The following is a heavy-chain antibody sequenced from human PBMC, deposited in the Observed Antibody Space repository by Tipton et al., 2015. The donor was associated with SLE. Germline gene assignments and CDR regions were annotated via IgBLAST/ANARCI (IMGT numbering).Heavy chain of an antibody. CDR3: AGLRVTSDAFDI. V-gene: IGHV4-61*08. J-gene: IGHJ3*02. CDR1: GGSISSGDYY. CDR2: IYYSGST. D-gene: IGHD2-21*02. Sequence: TLSLTCTVSGGSISSGDYYWSWIRQPPGKGLEWIGYIYYSGSTNYNPSLKSRVTISVDTSKNQFSLKLSSVTAADTAVYYCAGLRVTSDAFDIWGQGTMVTVSS.